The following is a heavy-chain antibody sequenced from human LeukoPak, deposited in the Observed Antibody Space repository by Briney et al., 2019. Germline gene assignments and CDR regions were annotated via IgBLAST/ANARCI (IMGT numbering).Heavy chain of an antibody. Sequence: GGSLRLSCAASGFTFKNAWTSWVRQGPGKGLEWVGRIKSKTDGGTADHATPVKGRFTISRDDSTNTLYLQMNSLKTEDTALYYCTTERGYSGYDNWGQGTLVTVSS. CDR3: TTERGYSGYDN. V-gene: IGHV3-15*01. D-gene: IGHD5-12*01. CDR2: IKSKTDGGTA. CDR1: GFTFKNAW. J-gene: IGHJ4*02.